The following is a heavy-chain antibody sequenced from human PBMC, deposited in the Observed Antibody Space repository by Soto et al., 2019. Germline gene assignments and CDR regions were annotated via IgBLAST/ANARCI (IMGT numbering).Heavy chain of an antibody. CDR2: FDPEDGET. D-gene: IGHD6-13*01. V-gene: IGHV1-24*01. CDR1: GYTLTELS. CDR3: ATAPRAGTGYYYYGMDV. Sequence: ASVKVSCKVSGYTLTELSMHWVRQAPGKGLEWMGGFDPEDGETIYAQKFQGRVTMTEDTSTDTAYMELSSLRSEDTAVYYCATAPRAGTGYYYYGMDVWGQGTTVPVSS. J-gene: IGHJ6*02.